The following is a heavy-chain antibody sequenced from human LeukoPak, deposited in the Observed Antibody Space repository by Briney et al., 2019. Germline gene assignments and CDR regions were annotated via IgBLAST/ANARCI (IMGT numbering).Heavy chain of an antibody. CDR1: GGTFSSYA. CDR2: IIPIFGTA. Sequence: SVKVSCKASGGTFSSYAISWVRQAPGQGPEWMGGIIPIFGTANYAQKFQGRVTITTDESTSTAYMELSSLRSEDTAVYYCARESRNYCSGTSCPPDYWGQGTLVTVSS. CDR3: ARESRNYCSGTSCPPDY. V-gene: IGHV1-69*05. J-gene: IGHJ4*02. D-gene: IGHD2-2*01.